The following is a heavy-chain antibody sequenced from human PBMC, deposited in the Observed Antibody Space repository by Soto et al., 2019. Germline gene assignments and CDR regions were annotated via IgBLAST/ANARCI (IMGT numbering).Heavy chain of an antibody. V-gene: IGHV4-34*01. J-gene: IGHJ4*02. CDR2: INHSGST. CDR3: ARDKITGLFDY. CDR1: SGSFSGHF. D-gene: IGHD2-8*02. Sequence: PSETLSLTCAVYSGSFSGHFWSWIRQPPGKGLEWIGEINHSGSTNYNPSLKSRVTISVDTSKNQFSLKLTSVTAADTAVYYCARDKITGLFDYWGQGTLVTVS.